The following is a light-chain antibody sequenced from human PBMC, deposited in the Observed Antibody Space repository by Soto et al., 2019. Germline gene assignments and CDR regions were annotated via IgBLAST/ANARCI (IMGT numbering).Light chain of an antibody. CDR3: QQYSSWYT. Sequence: EIVMTQSPATLSVSPGERVTLSCRASQSVTSNLAWYQQKPGQAPRLVIYGASTRATGFPPRFSGSGSGTEFTLTISSLQSEDFAVYYCQQYSSWYTFGQGTKLEIK. CDR1: QSVTSN. CDR2: GAS. V-gene: IGKV3-15*01. J-gene: IGKJ2*01.